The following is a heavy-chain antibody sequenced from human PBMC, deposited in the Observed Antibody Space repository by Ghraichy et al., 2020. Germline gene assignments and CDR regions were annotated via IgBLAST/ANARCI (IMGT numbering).Heavy chain of an antibody. J-gene: IGHJ4*02. V-gene: IGHV3-30*18. CDR1: GFTFSSYG. Sequence: GGSLRLSCAASGFTFSSYGMHWVRQAPGKGLEWVAVISYDGSNKYYADSVKGRFTISRDNSKNTLYLQMNSLRAEDTAVYYCAKWLVGATTTSDYFDYWGQGTLVTVSS. D-gene: IGHD1-26*01. CDR2: ISYDGSNK. CDR3: AKWLVGATTTSDYFDY.